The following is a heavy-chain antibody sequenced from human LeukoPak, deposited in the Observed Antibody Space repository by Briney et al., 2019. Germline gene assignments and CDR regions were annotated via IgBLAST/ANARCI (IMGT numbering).Heavy chain of an antibody. J-gene: IGHJ4*02. CDR3: AREWGVTLPIDY. D-gene: IGHD1-26*01. CDR2: INGDGSTT. CDR1: GFTFSSYW. Sequence: GESLRLSCAASGFTFSSYWMHWVRQVPGKGLMWVARINGDGSTTNSADSVKGRFTISRDNARNTLYLQMNSLRAEDTAVYYCAREWGVTLPIDYWGQGTLVTVSS. V-gene: IGHV3-74*01.